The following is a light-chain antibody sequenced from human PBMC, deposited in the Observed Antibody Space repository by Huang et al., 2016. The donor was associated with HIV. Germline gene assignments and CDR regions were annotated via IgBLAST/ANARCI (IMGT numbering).Light chain of an antibody. CDR1: QDISTY. CDR3: QQLHTYPLT. J-gene: IGKJ4*01. V-gene: IGKV1-9*01. CDR2: AAS. Sequence: IQLTPSPSSLSASVGDRVTVTCRASQDISTYLAWYQQRPGRVPKLLIYAASTLHSGVPSRFSGSGSETDVTLTITSLQPEDFATYYCQQLHTYPLTFGGGT.